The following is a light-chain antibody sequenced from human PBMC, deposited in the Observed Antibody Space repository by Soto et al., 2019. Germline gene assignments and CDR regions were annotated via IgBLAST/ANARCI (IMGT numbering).Light chain of an antibody. CDR2: AAS. V-gene: IGKV1-6*01. J-gene: IGKJ1*01. Sequence: AIRLTQSPSSLSASVGDRVTITCRASQGINSFLAWYQQKPGKAPKLLIYAASTLQSGVPSRFSGSASGTDFTLTISSLQPEDFATYYCLQDYNYPRTFGQGTKVDNK. CDR1: QGINSF. CDR3: LQDYNYPRT.